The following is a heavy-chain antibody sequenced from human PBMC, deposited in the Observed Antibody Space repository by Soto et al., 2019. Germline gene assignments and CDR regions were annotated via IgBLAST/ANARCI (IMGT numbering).Heavy chain of an antibody. CDR3: ARSQGSSTSLEIYYYYYYGMDV. CDR1: GGTFGSYG. CDR2: IIPIPGTA. V-gene: IGHV1-69*01. J-gene: IGHJ6*02. D-gene: IGHD2-2*01. Sequence: QVQLVQSGAEVKKPGSSVKVSCKASGGTFGSYGISWVRQAPGQVLEWMGGIIPIPGTANYAQKFQGRVTIAAHESTSTAYMELSSLRSEDTAVYYCARSQGSSTSLEIYYYYYYGMDVWGQGTTVTVSS.